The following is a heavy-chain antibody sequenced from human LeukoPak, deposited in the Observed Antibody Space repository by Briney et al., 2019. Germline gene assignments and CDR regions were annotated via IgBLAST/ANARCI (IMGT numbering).Heavy chain of an antibody. J-gene: IGHJ4*02. CDR1: GFTFDDYG. CDR3: ARDRGELGERYFDY. Sequence: PAGGSLRPSCAASGFTFDDYGMSWVRQAPGKGLEWVSGINWNGGSTGYADSVKGRFTISRDNAKNSLYLQMNSLRAEDTALYYCARDRGELGERYFDYWGQGTLVTVSS. D-gene: IGHD7-27*01. CDR2: INWNGGST. V-gene: IGHV3-20*04.